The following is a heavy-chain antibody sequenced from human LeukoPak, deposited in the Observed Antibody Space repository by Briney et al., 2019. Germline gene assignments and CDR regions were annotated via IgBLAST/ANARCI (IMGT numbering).Heavy chain of an antibody. CDR2: IYSGGST. V-gene: IGHV3-53*01. J-gene: IGHJ4*02. CDR1: GFTVSSNY. Sequence: GGSLRLSCAASGFTVSSNYMSWVRQAPGKGLEWVSVIYSGGSTYYADSVKGRFTISSDNSKNTLYLQMNSLRAEDTAVYYCAREDGMIRNFDYWGQGTLVTVSS. CDR3: AREDGMIRNFDY. D-gene: IGHD3-22*01.